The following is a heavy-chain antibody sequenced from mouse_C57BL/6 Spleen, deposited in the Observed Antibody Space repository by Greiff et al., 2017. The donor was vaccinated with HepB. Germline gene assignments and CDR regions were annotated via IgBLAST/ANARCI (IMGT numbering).Heavy chain of an antibody. V-gene: IGHV1-19*01. J-gene: IGHJ4*01. D-gene: IGHD3-2*02. CDR2: INPYNGGT. Sequence: VQLQQSGPVLVKPGASVKMSCKASGYTFTDYYMNWVKQSHGKSLEWIGVINPYNGGTSYNQKFKGKATLTVDKSSSTAYMELNSLTSEDTAVYYCARPDSSGPHYYAMDYWGQGTSVTVSS. CDR3: ARPDSSGPHYYAMDY. CDR1: GYTFTDYY.